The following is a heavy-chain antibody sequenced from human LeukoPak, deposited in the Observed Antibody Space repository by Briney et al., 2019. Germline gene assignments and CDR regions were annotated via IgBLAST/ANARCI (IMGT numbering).Heavy chain of an antibody. CDR1: GFTFSSYA. J-gene: IGHJ4*02. CDR3: AKELGFGNYFDY. V-gene: IGHV3-23*01. CDR2: ISGSGGST. D-gene: IGHD3-16*01. Sequence: GASLRLSCAASGFTFSSYAMSWVRQAPGKGLEWVSAISGSGGSTYYADSVKGRFTISRDNSKNTLYLQMNSLRAEDTAVYCCAKELGFGNYFDYGGQETLVTVSS.